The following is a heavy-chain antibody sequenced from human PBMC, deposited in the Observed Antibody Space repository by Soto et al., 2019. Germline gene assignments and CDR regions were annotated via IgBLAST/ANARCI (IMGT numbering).Heavy chain of an antibody. J-gene: IGHJ4*02. Sequence: QVQLQESGPGLVKPSETLSLTCTVSGDSLNDYHWGWIRQPPGKGLEWIGYIYYTGSTNYNPSLKSRVTISLDTSKNQFYLGLNSVTAADTAVYYCARAFAIGWYTYYFDYWGQGPLVTVSS. V-gene: IGHV4-59*08. D-gene: IGHD6-19*01. CDR3: ARAFAIGWYTYYFDY. CDR1: GDSLNDYH. CDR2: IYYTGST.